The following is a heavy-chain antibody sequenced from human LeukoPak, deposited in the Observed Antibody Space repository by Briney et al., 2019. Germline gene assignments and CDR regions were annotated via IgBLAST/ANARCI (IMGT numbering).Heavy chain of an antibody. CDR2: IYPGDSDT. CDR3: ARSPIDYDILTGYPFYFDY. J-gene: IGHJ4*02. Sequence: GESLKISCKGSGYSFTSYWIGWVRQMPGKGLEWMGIIYPGDSDTRYSPSFQGQVTISADKSISTAYLQWSSLKASDTAMYYCARSPIDYDILTGYPFYFDYWGQGTLVTVSS. D-gene: IGHD3-9*01. V-gene: IGHV5-51*01. CDR1: GYSFTSYW.